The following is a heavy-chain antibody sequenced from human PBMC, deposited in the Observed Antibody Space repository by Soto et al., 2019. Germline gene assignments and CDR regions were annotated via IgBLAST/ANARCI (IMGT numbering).Heavy chain of an antibody. CDR2: IYTSGST. D-gene: IGHD1-26*01. J-gene: IGHJ4*02. CDR3: ARDPRILGATLFDY. Sequence: QVQLQESGPGLVKPSATLSLTCTVSGGSISSYYWRWLRQPAGKGLEWIGRIYTSGSTNYNPSLKSRVTLPVDTSKNQFSLKLSSVTAADTAVYYCARDPRILGATLFDYWGQGPLVTVSS. CDR1: GGSISSYY. V-gene: IGHV4-4*07.